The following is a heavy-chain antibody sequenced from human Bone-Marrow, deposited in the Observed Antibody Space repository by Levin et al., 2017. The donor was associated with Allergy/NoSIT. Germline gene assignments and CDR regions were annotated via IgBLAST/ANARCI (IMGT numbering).Heavy chain of an antibody. J-gene: IGHJ6*02. CDR2: INWDSGNI. D-gene: IGHD2-2*01. CDR3: AKDTGGPAADSDYYGMDV. V-gene: IGHV3-9*01. CDR1: GFKFEDYG. Sequence: GGSLRLSCAASGFKFEDYGIHWVRQAPGKGLEWVSSINWDSGNIGYADSVKGRFTVSRDNAKNSLYLQMNSLRTEDTALYYCAKDTGGPAADSDYYGMDVWGQGTTVTVSS.